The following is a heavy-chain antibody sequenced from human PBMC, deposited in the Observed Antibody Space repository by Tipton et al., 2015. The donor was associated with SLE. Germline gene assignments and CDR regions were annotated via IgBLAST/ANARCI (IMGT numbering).Heavy chain of an antibody. Sequence: TLSLTCAVYGGSFSGYYWSWIRQPPGKGLEWIGYIYVGGGTHYNPSLKTRVTISLDTSKNQFSLKLSSVTAADTAVYYCARAGDSRDFDGFDIWGQGTMVTVSS. CDR2: IYVGGGT. CDR1: GGSFSGYY. J-gene: IGHJ3*02. V-gene: IGHV4-34*01. D-gene: IGHD6-13*01. CDR3: ARAGDSRDFDGFDI.